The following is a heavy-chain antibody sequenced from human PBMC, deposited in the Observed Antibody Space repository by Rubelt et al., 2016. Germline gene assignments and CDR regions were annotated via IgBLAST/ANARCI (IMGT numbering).Heavy chain of an antibody. CDR3: ASGKGSITMIVGEYYFDY. J-gene: IGHJ4*02. V-gene: IGHV4-39*07. Sequence: QLQLQESGPGLVKPSETLSLTCTVSGGSISSSSYYWGWIRQPPGKGLEWIGSIYYSGSTYYNPSLKSRVTISVDTSKNQFSLKLSSVTAADTAVYYCASGKGSITMIVGEYYFDYWGQGTLVTVSS. CDR1: GGSISSSSYY. CDR2: IYYSGST. D-gene: IGHD3-22*01.